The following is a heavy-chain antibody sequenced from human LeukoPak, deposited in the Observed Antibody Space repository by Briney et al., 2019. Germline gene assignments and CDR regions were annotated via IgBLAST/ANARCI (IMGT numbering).Heavy chain of an antibody. Sequence: GGSLRLSCAASGFTFSSYEMNWVRQAPGKGLEWVSYISSSGSTIYYADSVKGRFTISRDNAKNSLYLQMNSLRAEDTAVYYCARDHRVVTAHHDAFDIWGQGTMVTVSS. CDR3: ARDHRVVTAHHDAFDI. CDR2: ISSSGSTI. J-gene: IGHJ3*02. V-gene: IGHV3-48*03. D-gene: IGHD3-16*02. CDR1: GFTFSSYE.